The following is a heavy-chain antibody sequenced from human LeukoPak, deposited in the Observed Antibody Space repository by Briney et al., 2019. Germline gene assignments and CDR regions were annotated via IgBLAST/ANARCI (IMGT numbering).Heavy chain of an antibody. CDR3: ARGGWSNFDY. D-gene: IGHD2-8*01. J-gene: IGHJ4*02. V-gene: IGHV3-48*03. CDR1: GFTFSGYE. Sequence: GGSLRLSCAASGFTFSGYEMNWVRQAPGKGLEWVSYISRSDYTIYYADSVKGRFTISRDNAKNSLYLQMNSLRAEDTAVYYCARGGWSNFDYWGQGILVTVSS. CDR2: ISRSDYTI.